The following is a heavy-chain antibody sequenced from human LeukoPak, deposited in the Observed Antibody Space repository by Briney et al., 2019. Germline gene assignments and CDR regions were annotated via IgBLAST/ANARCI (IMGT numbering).Heavy chain of an antibody. CDR1: GFTFSSYA. J-gene: IGHJ4*02. CDR2: ISYDGSNK. D-gene: IGHD4-23*01. CDR3: ARGATVVTADY. Sequence: GGSLRLSCAASGFTFSSYAMHWVRQAPGKGLEWVAVISYDGSNKYYTDSVKGRFTISRDNSKNTLYLQMNSLRAEDTAVYYCARGATVVTADYWGQGTLVTVSS. V-gene: IGHV3-30-3*01.